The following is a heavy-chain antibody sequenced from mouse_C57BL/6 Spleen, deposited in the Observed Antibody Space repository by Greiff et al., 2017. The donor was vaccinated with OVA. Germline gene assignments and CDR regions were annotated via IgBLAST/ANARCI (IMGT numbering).Heavy chain of an antibody. CDR2: IYPGSGST. V-gene: IGHV1-55*01. D-gene: IGHD1-1*01. CDR1: GYTFTSYW. CDR3: ARWDGSSYNFDY. J-gene: IGHJ2*01. Sequence: QVQLQQPGAELVKPGASVKMSCKASGYTFTSYWITWVKQRPGQGLAWIGDIYPGSGSTNYNEKFKSKATLTVDTSSSTAYMQLSSLTSEDSAVYYCARWDGSSYNFDYWGQGTTLTVSS.